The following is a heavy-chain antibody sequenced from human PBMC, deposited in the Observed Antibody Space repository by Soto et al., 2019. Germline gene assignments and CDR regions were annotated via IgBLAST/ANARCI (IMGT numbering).Heavy chain of an antibody. CDR2: ISTYNGDT. Sequence: GASVKVSCKASGYTFTTSGISWVRQAPGQGLEWMGWISTYNGDTNSAQKFQGRVTMTADTSTGTVYMELMSLKSDDTALFYCARQGSGPYYYYGLDVWGQGTTVTVSS. V-gene: IGHV1-18*01. CDR3: ARQGSGPYYYYGLDV. CDR1: GYTFTTSG. J-gene: IGHJ6*02. D-gene: IGHD1-26*01.